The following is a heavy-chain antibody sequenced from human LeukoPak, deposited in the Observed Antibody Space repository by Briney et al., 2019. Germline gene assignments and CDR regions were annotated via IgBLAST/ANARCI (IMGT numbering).Heavy chain of an antibody. CDR2: IYTSGST. V-gene: IGHV4-61*02. CDR1: GGSISSGSYY. D-gene: IGHD3-3*01. J-gene: IGHJ4*02. CDR3: ARVPVYYEADLGVDY. Sequence: PSETLSLTCPVYGGSISSGSYYWSWIRQSAGKGLEWIGRIYTSGSTNYNPSLKSRVTISVDTSKNQFSLKLSSVTAADTAVYYCARVPVYYEADLGVDYWGQGTLVTVSS.